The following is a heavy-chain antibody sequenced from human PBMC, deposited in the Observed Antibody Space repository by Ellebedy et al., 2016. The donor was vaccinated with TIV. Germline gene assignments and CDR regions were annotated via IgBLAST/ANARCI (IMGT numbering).Heavy chain of an antibody. J-gene: IGHJ4*02. Sequence: AASVKVSCKASGYTLTSYGVSWARQAPGQGLEWMGWISAYSGNTNYAQKFQGRVTMTTDTSTGTAYMELRSLRFEDTALYFCARDVGIGLTDYFDFWGQGTLVTVSS. V-gene: IGHV1-18*01. CDR2: ISAYSGNT. D-gene: IGHD3/OR15-3a*01. CDR3: ARDVGIGLTDYFDF. CDR1: GYTLTSYG.